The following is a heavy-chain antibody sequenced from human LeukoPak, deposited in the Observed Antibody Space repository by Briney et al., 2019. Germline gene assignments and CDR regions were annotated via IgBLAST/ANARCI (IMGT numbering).Heavy chain of an antibody. CDR2: ISGSGGST. CDR3: ATTVVYSGAFDI. D-gene: IGHD4-23*01. CDR1: GFTFSSYA. Sequence: PGGSLRLSCAASGFTFSSYAMSWVRQAPGKGLEWVSAISGSGGSTYYADSVKGRFTISRDNSKNTLYLQMNSLRAEDTAVYYCATTVVYSGAFDIWGQGTMVTVSS. J-gene: IGHJ3*02. V-gene: IGHV3-23*01.